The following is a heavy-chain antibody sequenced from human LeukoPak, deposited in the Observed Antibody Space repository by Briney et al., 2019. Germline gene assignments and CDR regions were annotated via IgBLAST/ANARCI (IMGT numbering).Heavy chain of an antibody. Sequence: GGSLRPSCAASGFTVNNNYMSWVRQAPGKGLEWVSIIYSGGSTYYADSVKGRFTISRDNSKNTLYLQMNSLRAEDTAVYYCARVTGPTSTVVRGVIIPAFDYWGQGTLVTVSS. CDR2: IYSGGST. J-gene: IGHJ4*02. D-gene: IGHD3-10*01. CDR3: ARVTGPTSTVVRGVIIPAFDY. CDR1: GFTVNNNY. V-gene: IGHV3-53*01.